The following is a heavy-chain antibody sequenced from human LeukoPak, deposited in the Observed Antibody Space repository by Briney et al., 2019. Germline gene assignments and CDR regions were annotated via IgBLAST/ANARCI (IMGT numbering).Heavy chain of an antibody. Sequence: GGSLRLSCAASGFTFSSYWMHWVRQAPGKGLVWVSRINSDGSSTSYADSVKGRFTISRDNAKNTLYLQMNSPRAEDTAVYYCARYGYSAGRGVDKDFDYWGQGTLVTVSS. V-gene: IGHV3-74*01. CDR1: GFTFSSYW. CDR3: ARYGYSAGRGVDKDFDY. CDR2: INSDGSST. D-gene: IGHD3-10*01. J-gene: IGHJ4*02.